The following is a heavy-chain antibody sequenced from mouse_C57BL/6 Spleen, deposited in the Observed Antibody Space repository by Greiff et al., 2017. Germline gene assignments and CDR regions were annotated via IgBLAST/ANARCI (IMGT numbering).Heavy chain of an antibody. V-gene: IGHV10-1*01. Sequence: EVKVVESGGGLVQPKGSLKLSCAASGFSFNTYAMNWVRQAPGKGLEWVARIRSKSNNYATYYADSVKDRFTISRDDSESMLYLQMNNLKTEDTAMYYCVPSSLDYWGQGTSVTVSS. CDR2: IRSKSNNYAT. J-gene: IGHJ4*01. CDR1: GFSFNTYA. CDR3: VPSSLDY.